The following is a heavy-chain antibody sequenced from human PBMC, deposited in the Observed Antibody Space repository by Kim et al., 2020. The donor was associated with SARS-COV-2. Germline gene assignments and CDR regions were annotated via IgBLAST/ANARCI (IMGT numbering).Heavy chain of an antibody. J-gene: IGHJ6*02. CDR3: ARDYNDDAANYYYYGMDV. D-gene: IGHD3-10*01. Sequence: QGRVTMTRDTSTSTVYMELSSLRSEDTAVYYCARDYNDDAANYYYYGMDVWGQGTTVTVSS. V-gene: IGHV1-46*01.